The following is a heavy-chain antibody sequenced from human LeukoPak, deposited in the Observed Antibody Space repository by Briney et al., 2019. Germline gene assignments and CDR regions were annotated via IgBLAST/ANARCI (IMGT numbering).Heavy chain of an antibody. D-gene: IGHD3-10*01. Sequence: PSETLSLTCAVHGGSFSGYYWSWIRQPPGKGLEWIGEINHSGSTNYNPSLKSRVTISVDTSKNQFSLKLSSVTAADTAVYYCARGLWGSGSKPSYYFDYWGQGTLVTVSS. J-gene: IGHJ4*02. CDR1: GGSFSGYY. V-gene: IGHV4-34*01. CDR2: INHSGST. CDR3: ARGLWGSGSKPSYYFDY.